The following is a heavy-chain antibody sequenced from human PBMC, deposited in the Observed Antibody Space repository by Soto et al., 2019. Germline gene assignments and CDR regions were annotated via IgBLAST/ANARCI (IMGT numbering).Heavy chain of an antibody. CDR3: ASYILVSGSKWFDY. V-gene: IGHV4-39*01. Sequence: SETLSLTCTISGGSISSSNYRWSWVRQPPGKGLEWIGNIYYSGSTYYNPSLKTRVTISLNTSKNQFSLKLNSVTAADTAVYYCASYILVSGSKWFDYWGQGIQVT. CDR2: IYYSGST. CDR1: GGSISSSNYR. J-gene: IGHJ5*01. D-gene: IGHD2-8*02.